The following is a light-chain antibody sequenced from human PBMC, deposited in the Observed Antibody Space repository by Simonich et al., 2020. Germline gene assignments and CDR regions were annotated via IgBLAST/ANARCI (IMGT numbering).Light chain of an antibody. Sequence: DFVMPQTPLSLSVTPGQPACTSCKSSQSLLHGDGKAYLDWYLQKPGQSQQLLIYEGSNRFSGVPERFSGSGSGTDCTRKSSRVEAEDVGVYYCMQSIQPYTFGQGTKLEIK. J-gene: IGKJ2*01. V-gene: IGKV2D-29*02. CDR1: QSLLHGDGKAY. CDR2: EGS. CDR3: MQSIQPYT.